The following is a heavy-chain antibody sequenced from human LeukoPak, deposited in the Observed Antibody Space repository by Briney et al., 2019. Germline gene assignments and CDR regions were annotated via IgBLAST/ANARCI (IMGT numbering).Heavy chain of an antibody. CDR1: GFTFSSYA. Sequence: PGGSLRLSCAASGFTFSSYAMSWVRQAPGKGLEWVSAISSGGGSTYYADSVKGRFTISRDNSKNTPYLQMNSLRAEDTAVYYCAKRAAPLYYFDYWGQGTLVTVSS. CDR3: AKRAAPLYYFDY. D-gene: IGHD6-25*01. CDR2: ISSGGGST. J-gene: IGHJ4*02. V-gene: IGHV3-23*01.